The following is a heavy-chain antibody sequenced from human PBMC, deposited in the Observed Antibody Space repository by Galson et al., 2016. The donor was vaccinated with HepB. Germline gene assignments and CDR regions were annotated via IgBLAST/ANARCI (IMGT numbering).Heavy chain of an antibody. J-gene: IGHJ4*02. D-gene: IGHD5/OR15-5a*01. CDR2: ISTSRTTI. CDR1: GFNFGSLS. CDR3: ARGVNDYGDY. V-gene: IGHV3-48*01. Sequence: SLRLSCAASGFNFGSLSMHWVRQAPGKGLEGVAYISTSRTTIYYADSAKGRFTISRDNAKSSLYLQMNRLRAEDTARYLCARGVNDYGDYWGQGTSVTVSS.